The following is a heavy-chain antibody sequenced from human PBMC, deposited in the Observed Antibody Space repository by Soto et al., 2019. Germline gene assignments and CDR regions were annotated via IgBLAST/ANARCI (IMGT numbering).Heavy chain of an antibody. CDR2: INHSGST. Sequence: PSETLSLTCAVYGGSFSGYYWSWIRQPPGKGLEWIGEINHSGSTNYNPSLKSRVTISVDTPKNQFSLKLSSVTAADTAVYYCARARKLRVGELYATGYNWFDPWGQGTLVTGSS. CDR3: ARARKLRVGELYATGYNWFDP. J-gene: IGHJ5*02. V-gene: IGHV4-34*01. D-gene: IGHD3-10*01. CDR1: GGSFSGYY.